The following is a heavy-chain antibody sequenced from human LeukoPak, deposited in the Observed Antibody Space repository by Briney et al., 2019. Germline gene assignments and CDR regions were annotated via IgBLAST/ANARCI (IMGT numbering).Heavy chain of an antibody. Sequence: SVKVSCKASGGTFSSYAISWVRQAPGQGLEWMGGIIPIFGTANYAQKFQGRVTITADESTSTAYMELSSLRSEDTAVYYCARCPTSYYYYYYVDVWGKGTTVTVSS. V-gene: IGHV1-69*13. CDR1: GGTFSSYA. CDR2: IIPIFGTA. CDR3: ARCPTSYYYYYYVDV. J-gene: IGHJ6*03. D-gene: IGHD5/OR15-5a*01.